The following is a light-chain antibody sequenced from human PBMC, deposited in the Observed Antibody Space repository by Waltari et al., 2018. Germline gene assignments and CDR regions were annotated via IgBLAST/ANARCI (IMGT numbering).Light chain of an antibody. CDR2: EAT. CDR3: QRYNSYPIT. CDR1: QIIGSW. J-gene: IGKJ3*01. Sequence: DIQMTQSPSTLSASVGDRVTIPCRASQIIGSWLAWSQQKPGRAPKLLIYEATSLESGVPSRFSASGSGTEFTLTISSLQPDDFATYYCQRYNSYPITFGPGTKVDI. V-gene: IGKV1-5*03.